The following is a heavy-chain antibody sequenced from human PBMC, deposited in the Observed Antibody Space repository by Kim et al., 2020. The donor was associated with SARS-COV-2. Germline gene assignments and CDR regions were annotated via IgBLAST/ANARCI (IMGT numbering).Heavy chain of an antibody. J-gene: IGHJ6*02. Sequence: GGSLRLSCAASGFTFNCCAMTWVRQAPGKGPEWVSSISHDGTSSHYAGSVKGRFIISRDDSKNTLYLRLINLRAEDTALYYCAKDLWNYSAMDVWGQGTTVTVSS. D-gene: IGHD2-21*01. V-gene: IGHV3-23*01. CDR1: GFTFNCCA. CDR2: ISHDGTSS. CDR3: AKDLWNYSAMDV.